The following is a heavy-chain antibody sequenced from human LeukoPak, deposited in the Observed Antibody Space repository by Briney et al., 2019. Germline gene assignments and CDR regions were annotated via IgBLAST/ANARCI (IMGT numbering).Heavy chain of an antibody. CDR1: GFTFSNYC. Sequence: GGSLRLSCAASGFTFSNYCMHWVRQPPGKGLVWVSQICTDETTIRSADSVKGRFTISRDNAKNTLYLQMSGLRVEDTAVYYCVRGVPVTPGIDYWGQGTLVTVSS. D-gene: IGHD2-2*01. V-gene: IGHV3-74*01. CDR2: ICTDETTI. J-gene: IGHJ4*02. CDR3: VRGVPVTPGIDY.